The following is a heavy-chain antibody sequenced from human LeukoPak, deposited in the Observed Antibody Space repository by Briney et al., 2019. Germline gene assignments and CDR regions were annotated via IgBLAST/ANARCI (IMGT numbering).Heavy chain of an antibody. CDR1: GGSFSGYY. CDR2: INHSGST. V-gene: IGHV4-34*01. Sequence: TSETLSLTCAVYGGSFSGYYWSWIRQPPGKGLEWIGEINHSGSTNYNPSLKSRVTISVDTSKNQFSLKLSSVTAADTAVYYCARGGRWLQYFYFDYWGQGTLVTVSS. J-gene: IGHJ4*02. D-gene: IGHD5-24*01. CDR3: ARGGRWLQYFYFDY.